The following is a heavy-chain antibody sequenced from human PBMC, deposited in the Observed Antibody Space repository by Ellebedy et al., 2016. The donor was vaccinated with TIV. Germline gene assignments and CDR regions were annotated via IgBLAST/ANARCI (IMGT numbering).Heavy chain of an antibody. CDR1: GGSISSYY. J-gene: IGHJ6*02. V-gene: IGHV4-59*12. Sequence: SETLSLXXTVSGGSISSYYWSWIRQPPGKGLEWIGYIYYSGSTNYNPSLKSRVTISVDTSKNQFSLKLSSVTAADTAVYYCARFDYHYYGMDVWGQGTTVTVSS. CDR3: ARFDYHYYGMDV. CDR2: IYYSGST. D-gene: IGHD3-9*01.